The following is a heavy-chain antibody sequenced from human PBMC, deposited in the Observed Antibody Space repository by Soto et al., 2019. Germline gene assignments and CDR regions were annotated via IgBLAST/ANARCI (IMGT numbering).Heavy chain of an antibody. CDR3: AKVRLSGSYWFDY. CDR1: GFTFSSYG. CDR2: ISYDGSNK. D-gene: IGHD1-26*01. Sequence: QVQLVESGGGVVQPGRSLRLSCAASGFTFSSYGMHWVRQAPGKGLEWVAVISYDGSNKYYADSVKGRFTISRDNSKNTLYLQMNSLRAEDTAVYYCAKVRLSGSYWFDYWGQGTLVTVSS. V-gene: IGHV3-30*18. J-gene: IGHJ4*02.